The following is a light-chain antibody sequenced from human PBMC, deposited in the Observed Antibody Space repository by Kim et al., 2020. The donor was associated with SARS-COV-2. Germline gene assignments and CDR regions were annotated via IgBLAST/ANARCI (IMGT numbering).Light chain of an antibody. V-gene: IGLV3-1*01. Sequence: VSPGQTASITCSGYKLGDKYACWYQQKPGQSPVLVIYQDSKRPSGIPERFSGSNSGNTATLTISGTQAMDEADYYCQAWDSSTAVVFGGGTKVTVL. CDR3: QAWDSSTAVV. J-gene: IGLJ2*01. CDR2: QDS. CDR1: KLGDKY.